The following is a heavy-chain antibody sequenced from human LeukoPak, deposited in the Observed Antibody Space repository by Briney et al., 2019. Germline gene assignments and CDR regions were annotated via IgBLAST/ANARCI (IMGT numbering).Heavy chain of an antibody. V-gene: IGHV4-38-2*01. CDR1: GYSISSGYY. J-gene: IGHJ6*03. CDR2: IYHSGST. D-gene: IGHD3-3*02. Sequence: SETLSLTCAVSGYSISSGYYWGRIRQPPGQGLEWIGSIYHSGSTYYNPSLKSRVTISVDTPKNQFSLKLSSVTAADTAVYYCARHFRLVYMDVWGKGTTVTVSS. CDR3: ARHFRLVYMDV.